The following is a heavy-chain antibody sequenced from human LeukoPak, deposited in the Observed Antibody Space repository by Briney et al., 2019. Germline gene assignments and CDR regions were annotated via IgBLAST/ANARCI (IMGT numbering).Heavy chain of an antibody. CDR3: ARVNDYVWGSQAVDY. J-gene: IGHJ4*02. D-gene: IGHD3-16*01. CDR1: GFTFTYNG. CDR2: ISRSSTTI. V-gene: IGHV3-48*01. Sequence: GGSLRLSCAASGFTFTYNGMNWVRQAPGKGLEWVSFISRSSTTIYYADSVKGRFTISRDNAKNTLYLQMNSLRAEDTAVYYCARVNDYVWGSQAVDYWGQGTLVTVSS.